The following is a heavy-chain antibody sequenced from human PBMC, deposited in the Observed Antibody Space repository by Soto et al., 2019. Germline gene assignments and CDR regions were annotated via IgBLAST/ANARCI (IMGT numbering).Heavy chain of an antibody. J-gene: IGHJ5*02. CDR1: GGSISSGGYY. V-gene: IGHV4-31*03. CDR2: IYYSGST. D-gene: IGHD2-2*02. CDR3: ARDPGGGYCSTTSCYTGGSWFDP. Sequence: SETLSLTCTVSGGSISSGGYYWSWIRQHPGKGLEWIGYIYYSGSTNYNPSLKSRVSISADTSKNQLSLKLSSVTAADTAVYYCARDPGGGYCSTTSCYTGGSWFDPWGQGTLVTVSS.